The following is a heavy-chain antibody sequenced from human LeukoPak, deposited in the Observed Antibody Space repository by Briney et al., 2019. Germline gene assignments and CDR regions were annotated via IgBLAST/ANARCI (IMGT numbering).Heavy chain of an antibody. J-gene: IGHJ3*02. CDR3: ARQKMTTTSVNDAFDI. V-gene: IGHV4-30-4*08. Sequence: PSETLSLTCTVSGGSISSGDYYWSWIRQPPGKGLEWIGYIYYSGSTYYNPSLKSRVTISVDTSKNQFSLKLSSVTAADTAVYYCARQKMTTTSVNDAFDIWGQGTLVTVSS. CDR2: IYYSGST. D-gene: IGHD4-11*01. CDR1: GGSISSGDYY.